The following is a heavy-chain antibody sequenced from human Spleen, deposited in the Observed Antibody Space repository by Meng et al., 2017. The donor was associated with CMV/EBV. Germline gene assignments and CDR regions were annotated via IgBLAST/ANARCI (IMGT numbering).Heavy chain of an antibody. CDR2: IYYSGST. Sequence: SETLSLTCTVSGGSISSSNYYWGWIRQPPGKGLEWIGSIYYSGSTYYNPSLKSRVTISVDTSKSQFSLKLSSVTAADTAVYYCARLLSIVVVPAATWFDPWGQGTLVTVSS. CDR1: GGSISSSNYY. D-gene: IGHD2-2*01. J-gene: IGHJ5*02. CDR3: ARLLSIVVVPAATWFDP. V-gene: IGHV4-39*01.